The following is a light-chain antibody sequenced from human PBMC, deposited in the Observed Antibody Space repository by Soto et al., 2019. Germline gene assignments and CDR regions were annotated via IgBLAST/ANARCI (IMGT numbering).Light chain of an antibody. V-gene: IGKV1-5*03. J-gene: IGKJ1*01. CDR3: QQYNSYSGT. CDR2: KAS. Sequence: DIQLTQSPSTLSSSVGDRVTITCRASQSIGDWLAWYQQRPGKAPNLLIYKASSLQSGVPSRFSGSGSGTEFTLTISSLQSDDFATYYCQQYNSYSGTFGQGTKVEIK. CDR1: QSIGDW.